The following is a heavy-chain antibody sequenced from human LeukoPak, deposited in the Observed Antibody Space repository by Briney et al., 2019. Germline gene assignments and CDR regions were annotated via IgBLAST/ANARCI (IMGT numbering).Heavy chain of an antibody. J-gene: IGHJ6*04. CDR2: IKQDGSEK. CDR1: GLTFSSYG. Sequence: PGGSLRLSCAASGLTFSSYGMHWVRQAPGKGLEWVANIKQDGSEKCYVDSVKGRFTISRDNAKNSLYLQMNSLRAEDTAVYYCARDSPSEHIFPIYYGMDVWGKGTTVTVSS. CDR3: ARDSPSEHIFPIYYGMDV. D-gene: IGHD2-21*01. V-gene: IGHV3-7*03.